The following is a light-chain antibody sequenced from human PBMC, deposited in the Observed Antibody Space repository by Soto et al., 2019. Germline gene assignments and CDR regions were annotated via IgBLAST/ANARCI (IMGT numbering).Light chain of an antibody. Sequence: QAVVTQPPSVSGAPGQRVTISCTGSSSNIGAGYDVHWYQQRPGTAPKLLISANINRPSGVPDRFSGSKSGTSASLAITGLQADDEGDYYCQSYDSTLSARYVFGTGTKPPS. CDR2: ANI. V-gene: IGLV1-40*01. CDR1: SSNIGAGYD. J-gene: IGLJ1*01. CDR3: QSYDSTLSARYV.